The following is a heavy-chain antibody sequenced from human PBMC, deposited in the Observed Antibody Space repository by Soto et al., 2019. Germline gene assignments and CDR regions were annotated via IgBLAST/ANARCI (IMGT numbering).Heavy chain of an antibody. CDR1: GFTFSSYA. Sequence: GGSLILSCAASGFTFSSYAMHWVRQAPGKGLEWVAVISYDGSNKYYADSVKGRFTISRDNSKNTLYLQMNSLRAEDTAVYYCVIDPCRLAIPFIFDFWGQGSLVTVSS. J-gene: IGHJ4*02. CDR3: VIDPCRLAIPFIFDF. D-gene: IGHD2-21*01. V-gene: IGHV3-30-3*01. CDR2: ISYDGSNK.